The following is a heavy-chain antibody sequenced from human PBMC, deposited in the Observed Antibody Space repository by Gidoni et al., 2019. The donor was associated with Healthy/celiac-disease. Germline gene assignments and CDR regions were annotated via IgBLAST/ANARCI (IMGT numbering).Heavy chain of an antibody. Sequence: QVQLQESGPGLVKPSETLSLTCTVSGGSISSYYRSWIRQPAGKGLEWIGRIYASGSTNYNPSLKSRVTMSVDTSKNQFSLKLSSVTAADTAVYYCAREVALLWFGELLSDYYGMDVWGQGTTVTVSS. CDR1: GGSISSYY. V-gene: IGHV4-4*07. CDR3: AREVALLWFGELLSDYYGMDV. J-gene: IGHJ6*02. CDR2: IYASGST. D-gene: IGHD3-10*01.